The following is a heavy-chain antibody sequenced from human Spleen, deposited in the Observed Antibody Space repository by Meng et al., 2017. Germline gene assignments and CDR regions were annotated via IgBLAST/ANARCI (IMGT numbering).Heavy chain of an antibody. CDR1: GWSFSDYY. CDR2: INHRGNT. Sequence: QGKLQAWGAELVTPSEHMSHTCVVSGWSFSDYYWSCTRQPPGKGLEWIGEINHRGNTNYNSFLESRVTISVDTSQNSLSLKLSSVTAADSAVYYCARGPTTVAHDFDYWGQGTLVTVSS. D-gene: IGHD4-11*01. CDR3: ARGPTTVAHDFDY. V-gene: IGHV4-34*01. J-gene: IGHJ4*02.